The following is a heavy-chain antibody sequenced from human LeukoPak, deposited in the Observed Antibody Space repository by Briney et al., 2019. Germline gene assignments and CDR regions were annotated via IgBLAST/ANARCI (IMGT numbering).Heavy chain of an antibody. CDR3: ARDGGSGWLEDFDY. J-gene: IGHJ4*02. CDR2: IYTSGST. CDR1: GGSISSYY. D-gene: IGHD6-19*01. V-gene: IGHV4-4*07. Sequence: PSETLSLTCTVSGGSISSYYWSWIRQPAGKGLEWIGRIYTSGSTNYNPSLKSRVTMSVDTSKNQFSLKLSSVTAADTAVYYCARDGGSGWLEDFDYWGQGTLVTVSS.